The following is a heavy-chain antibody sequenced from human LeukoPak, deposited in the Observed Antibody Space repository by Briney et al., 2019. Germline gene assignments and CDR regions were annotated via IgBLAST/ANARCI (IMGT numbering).Heavy chain of an antibody. Sequence: GGSLRLSCAASGFTFSSYWMHWVRQAPGKGLVWVSRIHSDGSSTSYADSVKGRFTISRDNAKNTLYLQMNSLRAEDTAVYYCASLPDYGDLMDAFDIWGRGTMVTVSS. CDR2: IHSDGSST. CDR3: ASLPDYGDLMDAFDI. J-gene: IGHJ3*02. CDR1: GFTFSSYW. D-gene: IGHD4-17*01. V-gene: IGHV3-74*01.